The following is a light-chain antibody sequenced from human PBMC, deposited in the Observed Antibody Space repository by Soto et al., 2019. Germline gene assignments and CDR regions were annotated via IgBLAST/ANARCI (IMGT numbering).Light chain of an antibody. J-gene: IGLJ1*01. CDR1: SSDVGGYNY. CDR3: SSYAGSIFYV. CDR2: EVS. V-gene: IGLV2-8*01. Sequence: LTQPPSAYGSPGQSVTISCTGTSSDVGGYNYVSWYQQHPGKAPKLMIYEVSKRPSGVPDRFSGSKSGNTASLTVSGLQAEDEADYYCSSYAGSIFYVFGTGTKVTVL.